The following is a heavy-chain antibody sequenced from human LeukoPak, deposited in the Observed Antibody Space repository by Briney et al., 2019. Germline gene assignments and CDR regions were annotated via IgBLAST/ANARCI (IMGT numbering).Heavy chain of an antibody. V-gene: IGHV4-38-2*01. D-gene: IGHD6-19*01. Sequence: SETLSLTCAVSGYSISSGYYWGWIRQPPGKGXXXXXSIYHSGSTYYNPSLKSRVTISVDTSKNQFSLKLSSVTAADTAVYYCARGIIAVADTFDYWGQGTLVTVSS. CDR1: GYSISSGYY. CDR3: ARGIIAVADTFDY. CDR2: IYHSGST. J-gene: IGHJ4*02.